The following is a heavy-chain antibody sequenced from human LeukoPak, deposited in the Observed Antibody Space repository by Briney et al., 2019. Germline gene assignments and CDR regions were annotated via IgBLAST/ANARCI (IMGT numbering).Heavy chain of an antibody. CDR3: ASGISGTFDI. Sequence: SQTLSLTCTVSGGSISSGDYYWSWIRQPPGKGLEWIGYIYYSGSTYYNPSLKSRVTISVDTSKKQFSLKLSSVTAADTAEYYCASGISGTFDIWGQGTMVTVSS. CDR1: GGSISSGDYY. CDR2: IYYSGST. V-gene: IGHV4-30-4*01. J-gene: IGHJ3*02. D-gene: IGHD1-14*01.